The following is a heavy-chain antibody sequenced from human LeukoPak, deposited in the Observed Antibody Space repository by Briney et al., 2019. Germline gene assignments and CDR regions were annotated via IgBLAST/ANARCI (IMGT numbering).Heavy chain of an antibody. CDR3: AKDVWRYSGSYYDFDY. J-gene: IGHJ4*02. D-gene: IGHD1-26*01. CDR1: GFAFRSYG. CDR2: ISYDGSEK. Sequence: GGSLRLSCAASGFAFRSYGMHWVRQAPGKGLEWVAVISYDGSEKYYIDSVKGRFNISRDNSKNTLYLQMNSLRAEDTAVYYCAKDVWRYSGSYYDFDYWGQGTLVTVSS. V-gene: IGHV3-30*18.